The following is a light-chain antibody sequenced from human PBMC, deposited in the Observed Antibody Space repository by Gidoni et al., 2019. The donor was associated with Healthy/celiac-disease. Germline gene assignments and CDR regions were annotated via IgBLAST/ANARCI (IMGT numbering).Light chain of an antibody. CDR1: SGSIASNY. V-gene: IGLV6-57*01. CDR2: EDN. CDR3: QSYDSSNPYVV. Sequence: NFMLTQPHSVSESPGKTVTISCTRSSGSIASNYVQWYQQRPGSSPTTVIYEDNQIPSGVPDRFSGSIDSSSNSASLTISGLKTEDEADYYCQSYDSSNPYVVFGGGTKLTVL. J-gene: IGLJ2*01.